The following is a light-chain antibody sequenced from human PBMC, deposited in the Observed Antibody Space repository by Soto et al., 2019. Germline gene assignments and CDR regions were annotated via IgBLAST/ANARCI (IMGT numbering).Light chain of an antibody. J-gene: IGKJ1*01. CDR3: QQYETFSGT. CDR2: DAS. CDR1: QSVSGW. V-gene: IGKV1-5*01. Sequence: DIQMTQSTSNLFASVGDRVTVTCRASQSVSGWLAWYQQKPGEAPKLLIYDASALPRGVPSRFSGSGSGTKFTLTIASLQPDDFATYYCQQYETFSGTFGPGTKVDIK.